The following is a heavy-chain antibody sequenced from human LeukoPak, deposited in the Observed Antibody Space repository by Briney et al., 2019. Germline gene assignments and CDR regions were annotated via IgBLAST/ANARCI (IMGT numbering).Heavy chain of an antibody. CDR2: IYYSGST. CDR1: GGSISSSSYY. D-gene: IGHD2-15*01. V-gene: IGHV4-39*01. CDR3: AGPRCSGGSCYSV. Sequence: SETLSLTCTVSGGSISSSSYYWGWIRQPPGKGLEWIGSIYYSGSTYYNPSLKSRVTISVDTSKNQFSLKLSSVTAADTAVYYCAGPRCSGGSCYSVWGQGTLVTVSS. J-gene: IGHJ4*02.